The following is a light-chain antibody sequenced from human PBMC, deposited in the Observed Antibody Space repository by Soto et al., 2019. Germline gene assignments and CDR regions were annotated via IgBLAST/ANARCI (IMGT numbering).Light chain of an antibody. Sequence: IQLTQSPSSLSASVGDRVTITCRASQGISTYLAWYQQKPGKAPKLLIYDASSLHTGVPSRFSGSGSGTDFTLTISSLQPEDFATYYCQQSYSTPPEITFGQGTRLEIK. CDR3: QQSYSTPPEIT. CDR1: QGISTY. CDR2: DAS. V-gene: IGKV1-39*01. J-gene: IGKJ5*01.